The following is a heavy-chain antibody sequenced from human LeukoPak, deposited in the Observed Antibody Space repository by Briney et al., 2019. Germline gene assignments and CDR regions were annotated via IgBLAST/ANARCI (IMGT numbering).Heavy chain of an antibody. Sequence: ASVKVSCKASGYTFTIYGISWVRQAPGQGLEWMGWISAYNGNTNYAQKLQGRVTMTTDTSTSTAYMELRSLRSGDTAVYYCARDHRLLWFGELAYGMDVWGQGTTVTVSS. D-gene: IGHD3-10*01. CDR1: GYTFTIYG. CDR3: ARDHRLLWFGELAYGMDV. CDR2: ISAYNGNT. J-gene: IGHJ6*02. V-gene: IGHV1-18*01.